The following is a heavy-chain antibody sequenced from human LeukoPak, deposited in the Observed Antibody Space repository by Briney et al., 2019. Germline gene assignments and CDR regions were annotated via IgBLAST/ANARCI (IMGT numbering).Heavy chain of an antibody. CDR3: ARVPALPFAAFDI. D-gene: IGHD1-26*01. CDR1: GGSISSHY. Sequence: PSETLSLTCTVSGGSISSHYWSWIRQPPGKGLEWIGYIYYSGSTNYNPSLKSRVTTSIDTSKNQFSLKLSSVTAADTAVYYCARVPALPFAAFDIWGQGTMVTVSS. CDR2: IYYSGST. J-gene: IGHJ3*02. V-gene: IGHV4-59*11.